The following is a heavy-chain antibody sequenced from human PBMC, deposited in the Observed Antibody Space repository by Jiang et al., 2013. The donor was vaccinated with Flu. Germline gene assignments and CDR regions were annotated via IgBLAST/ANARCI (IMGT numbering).Heavy chain of an antibody. V-gene: IGHV4-59*01. D-gene: IGHD6-19*01. CDR3: ARVYSSGWYGNGYFQH. Sequence: GGSISSYYWSWIRQPPGKGLEWIGYIYYSGSTNYNPSLKSRVTISVDTSKNQFSLKLSSVTAADTAVYYCARVYSSGWYGNGYFQHWGQGTLVTVSS. CDR2: IYYSGST. J-gene: IGHJ1*01. CDR1: GGSISSYY.